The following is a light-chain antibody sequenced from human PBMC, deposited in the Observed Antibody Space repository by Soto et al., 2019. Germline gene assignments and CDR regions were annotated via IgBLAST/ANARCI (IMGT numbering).Light chain of an antibody. CDR3: SSYAGSNNWV. J-gene: IGLJ3*02. V-gene: IGLV2-8*01. CDR1: SSDVGGYNY. CDR2: EVS. Sequence: QSALTQPPSASGSPGQSVTISCTATSSDVGGYNYVSWYQQHPGKAPKLMIYEVSKRPSGVPDRFSGSRSGNTASLTVSGLQAEDEADYYCSSYAGSNNWVFGGGTKVTVL.